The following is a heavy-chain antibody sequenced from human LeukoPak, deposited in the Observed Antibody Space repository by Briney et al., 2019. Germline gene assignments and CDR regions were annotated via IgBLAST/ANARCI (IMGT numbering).Heavy chain of an antibody. J-gene: IGHJ6*03. CDR3: ARQGYYYYYMDV. CDR1: GGSISSSSYY. CDR2: IYYSGST. V-gene: IGHV4-39*01. Sequence: SETLSLTCTVSGGSISSSSYYWGWIRQPPGKGLEWIRSIYYSGSTYYNPSLKSRVTISVDTSKNQFSLKLSSVTAADTAVYYCARQGYYYYYMDVWGKGTTVTVSS.